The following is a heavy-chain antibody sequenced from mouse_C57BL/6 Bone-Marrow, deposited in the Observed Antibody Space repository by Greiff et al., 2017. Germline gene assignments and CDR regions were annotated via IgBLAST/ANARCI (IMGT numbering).Heavy chain of an antibody. D-gene: IGHD2-1*01. CDR1: GFNIKDYY. J-gene: IGHJ1*03. CDR3: ADGNYWYFDV. Sequence: EVQLQQSGAELVRPGASVKLSCTASGFNIKDYYMHWVKQRPEQGLEWIGRFYPEDGDTAYAPKFQGKATMTADTSSNTAYLQLSSLTSEDTAVYYCADGNYWYFDVWGTGTTVTVSA. CDR2: FYPEDGDT. V-gene: IGHV14-1*01.